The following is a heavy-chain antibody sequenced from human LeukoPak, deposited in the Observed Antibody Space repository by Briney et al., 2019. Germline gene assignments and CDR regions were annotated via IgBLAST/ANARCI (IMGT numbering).Heavy chain of an antibody. Sequence: SETLSLTCTVSGGSISSYYWSWIRQPPGKGLEWIGYIYYSGSTNYNPSLKSRVTISVDTSKYQFSLKLSSVTAADTAVYYCARKMVAVFGYWGQGTLVTVSS. J-gene: IGHJ4*02. CDR2: IYYSGST. CDR3: ARKMVAVFGY. CDR1: GGSISSYY. V-gene: IGHV4-59*12. D-gene: IGHD2-15*01.